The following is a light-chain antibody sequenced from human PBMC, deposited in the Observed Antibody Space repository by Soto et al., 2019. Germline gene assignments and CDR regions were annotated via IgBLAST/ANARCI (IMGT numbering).Light chain of an antibody. V-gene: IGKV4-1*01. CDR2: WAS. Sequence: DIVMTQFPDSLAMSLGERATINCKSSQSVLYSSNNKNYLAWYQQKPGQPPKLLIYWASTRESGVPDRFSGSGSGTDFTLTISSLQAEDVAVYYCQQYYNTPYTFGQGTKLEIK. CDR1: QSVLYSSNNKNY. J-gene: IGKJ2*01. CDR3: QQYYNTPYT.